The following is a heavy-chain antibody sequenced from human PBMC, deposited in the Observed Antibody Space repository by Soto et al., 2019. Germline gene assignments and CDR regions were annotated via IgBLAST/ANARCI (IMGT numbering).Heavy chain of an antibody. CDR1: GFTFSSYG. V-gene: IGHV3-30*18. Sequence: GGSLRLSCAASGFTFSSYGIHWVRQAPGKGLEWVAVISKDGSNKYYADSVKGRFTISRDNSKNTLDLQMNSLRAEDTAVYHCAKDMATTSRPTYYYYYGMDVWGQGTTVTVSS. CDR2: ISKDGSNK. CDR3: AKDMATTSRPTYYYYYGMDV. D-gene: IGHD2-2*01. J-gene: IGHJ6*02.